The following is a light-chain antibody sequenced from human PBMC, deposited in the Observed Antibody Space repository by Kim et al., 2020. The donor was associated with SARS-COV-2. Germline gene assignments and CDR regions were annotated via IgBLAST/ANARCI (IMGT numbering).Light chain of an antibody. J-gene: IGLJ2*01. CDR1: SNNVGNQG. CDR2: RNN. V-gene: IGLV10-54*01. Sequence: QAGLTQPPSVSKGLRQTATLTCTGNSNNVGNQGAAWLQQHQGHPPKLLSYRNNNRPSGISDSISASRSGNTASLTITGLQPEDEADYYCSAWDSSLSAVVFGGGTQLTFL. CDR3: SAWDSSLSAVV.